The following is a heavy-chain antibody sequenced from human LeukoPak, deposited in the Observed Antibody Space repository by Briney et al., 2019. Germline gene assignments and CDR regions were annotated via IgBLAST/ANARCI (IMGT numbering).Heavy chain of an antibody. CDR1: GFTFSSYW. D-gene: IGHD6-19*01. CDR3: ARDGDSSGWYTNFDY. V-gene: IGHV3-74*01. Sequence: PGGSLGLSCAASGFTFSSYWMHWVRQAPGKGLVWVSRINSDGSSTSYADSVKGRFTISRDNAKNTLYLQMNSLRAEDTAVYYCARDGDSSGWYTNFDYWGQGTLVTVSS. J-gene: IGHJ4*02. CDR2: INSDGSST.